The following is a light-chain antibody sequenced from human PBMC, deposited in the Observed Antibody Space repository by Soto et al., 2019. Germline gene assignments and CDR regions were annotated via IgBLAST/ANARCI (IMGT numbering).Light chain of an antibody. Sequence: EIVLTQSPGTLSLSPGERATLSCRASQSVSSSYLAWYLQKPGQAPRLLIYGASSRATGIPDRFSGSGSGTDFTLTISRLEPEDFAVYYWQQYGSSLYTFGQGTKLEIK. J-gene: IGKJ2*01. V-gene: IGKV3-20*01. CDR2: GAS. CDR3: QQYGSSLYT. CDR1: QSVSSSY.